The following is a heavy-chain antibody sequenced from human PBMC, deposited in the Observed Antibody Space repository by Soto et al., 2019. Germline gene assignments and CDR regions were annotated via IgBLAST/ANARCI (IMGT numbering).Heavy chain of an antibody. Sequence: QVQLQQWGAGLLKPSETLSLTCAVYGGSFSGYYWSWIRQPPGKGLEWIGEINHSGSTNYNPSLKSRVTISVDTSKNPFSLKLSSVTAADTAVYYCARRVVVTAMMDYWGQGTLVTVSS. CDR1: GGSFSGYY. CDR2: INHSGST. J-gene: IGHJ4*02. CDR3: ARRVVVTAMMDY. V-gene: IGHV4-34*01. D-gene: IGHD2-21*02.